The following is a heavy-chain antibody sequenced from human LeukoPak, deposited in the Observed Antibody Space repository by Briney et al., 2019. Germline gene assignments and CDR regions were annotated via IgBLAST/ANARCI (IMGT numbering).Heavy chain of an antibody. V-gene: IGHV3-11*06. J-gene: IGHJ5*02. CDR2: ISSSSSYT. CDR1: GFTFSDYY. Sequence: GGSLRLSCAASGFTFSDYYMSWIRQAPGKGLEWVSYISSSSSYTNYADSVKGRFTISRDNAKNSLYLQMNSLRAEDTAVYYCARLRGTMVRGVIRAWFDPWGQGTLVTVSS. CDR3: ARLRGTMVRGVIRAWFDP. D-gene: IGHD3-10*01.